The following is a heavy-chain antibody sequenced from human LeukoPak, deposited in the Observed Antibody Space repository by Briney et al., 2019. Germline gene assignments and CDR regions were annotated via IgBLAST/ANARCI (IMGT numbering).Heavy chain of an antibody. J-gene: IGHJ4*02. D-gene: IGHD3-3*01. V-gene: IGHV4-39*01. CDR1: GGSISSSSYY. CDR2: IYYSGST. CDR3: ATPRSGYSQFDY. Sequence: SETLSLTCTVSGGSISSSSYYWGWIRQPPGKGLEWIGSIYYSGSTYYNPSLKSRVTISVDTPKNQFSLKLSSVTAADTAVYYCATPRSGYSQFDYWGQGTLVTVSS.